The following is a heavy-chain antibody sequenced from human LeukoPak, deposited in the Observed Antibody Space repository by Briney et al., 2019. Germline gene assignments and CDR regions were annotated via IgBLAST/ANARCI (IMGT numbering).Heavy chain of an antibody. CDR3: AKDRDSGSYLDY. D-gene: IGHD6-13*01. J-gene: IGHJ4*02. CDR1: GVTFSSYG. CDR2: ISYDGSNK. Sequence: GGSLRLSCAASGVTFSSYGMHWLRQAPAKGLEWVAVISYDGSNKYYADSVKGRFTISRDNSKNTLYLQMTSLRAEDTAVYYGAKDRDSGSYLDYWGQGTLVTVSS. V-gene: IGHV3-30*18.